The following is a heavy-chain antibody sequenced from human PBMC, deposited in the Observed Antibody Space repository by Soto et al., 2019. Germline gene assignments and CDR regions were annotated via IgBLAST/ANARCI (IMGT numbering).Heavy chain of an antibody. Sequence: GGSLRLSCAASGFTFSSYGMHWVRQAPGKGLEWVAVIWYDGSNKYYADSVKGRFTISVDTSKNQFSLKLSSVTAADTAVYYCARGVAPVYYGSGSYYEYYFDYWGQGTLVPVSS. D-gene: IGHD3-10*01. V-gene: IGHV3-33*01. CDR3: ARGVAPVYYGSGSYYEYYFDY. CDR1: GFTFSSYG. J-gene: IGHJ4*02. CDR2: IWYDGSNK.